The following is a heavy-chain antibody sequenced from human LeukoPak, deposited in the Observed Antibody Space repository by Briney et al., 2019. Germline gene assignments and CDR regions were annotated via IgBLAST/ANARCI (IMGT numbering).Heavy chain of an antibody. J-gene: IGHJ6*02. D-gene: IGHD3-22*01. CDR3: ARGDSSGYYSYGMDV. CDR1: GFTFSSYS. Sequence: PGGSLRLSCAASGFTFSSYSMNWVRQAPGKGLEWVSFISSSSSYIYYADSVKGRFTISRDNAKNSLYLQMNSLRAEDTAVYYCARGDSSGYYSYGMDVWGQGTTVTVSS. V-gene: IGHV3-21*01. CDR2: ISSSSSYI.